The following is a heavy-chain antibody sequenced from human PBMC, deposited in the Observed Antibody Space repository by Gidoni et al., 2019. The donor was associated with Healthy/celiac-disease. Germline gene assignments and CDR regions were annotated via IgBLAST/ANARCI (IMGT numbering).Heavy chain of an antibody. J-gene: IGHJ3*02. V-gene: IGHV1-46*03. CDR1: GYTFTSYY. CDR3: ASHFASAVAAKRGAFDI. D-gene: IGHD6-19*01. Sequence: QVQLVQSGAEVKKPGASVKVSCKASGYTFTSYYMHWVRQAPGQGLEWMGIINPSGGSTSYAQTFQGRVTMTRDTSTSTVYMELSSLRSEYTAVYYCASHFASAVAAKRGAFDIWGQGTMVTVSS. CDR2: INPSGGST.